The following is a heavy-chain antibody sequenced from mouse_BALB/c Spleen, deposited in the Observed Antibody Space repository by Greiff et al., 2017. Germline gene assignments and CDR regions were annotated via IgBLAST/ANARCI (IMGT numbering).Heavy chain of an antibody. CDR2: ISYSGST. CDR3: ARDGIYYDYDDPFFAY. D-gene: IGHD2-4*01. Sequence: EVKLVESGPGLVKPSQSLSLTCTVTGYSITSDYAWNWIRQFPGNKLEWMGYISYSGSTSYNPSLKSRISITRDTSKNQFFLQLNSVTTEDTATYYCARDGIYYDYDDPFFAYWGQGTLVTVSA. CDR1: GYSITSDYA. J-gene: IGHJ3*01. V-gene: IGHV3-2*02.